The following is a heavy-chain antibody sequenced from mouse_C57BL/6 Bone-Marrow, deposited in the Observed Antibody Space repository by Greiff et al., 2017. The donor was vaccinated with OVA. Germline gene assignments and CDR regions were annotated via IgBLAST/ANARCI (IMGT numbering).Heavy chain of an antibody. J-gene: IGHJ2*01. V-gene: IGHV5-6*02. CDR1: GFTFSSYG. CDR3: ARRRGWFDY. Sequence: EVKVVESGGDLVKPGGSLKLSCAASGFTFSSYGMSWVRQTPDKRLEWVATISSGGSYTYYPDSVKGRFTISRDNAKNTLYLQMSSLKSEDTAMYYCARRRGWFDYWGQGTTLTVSS. D-gene: IGHD3-2*02. CDR2: ISSGGSYT.